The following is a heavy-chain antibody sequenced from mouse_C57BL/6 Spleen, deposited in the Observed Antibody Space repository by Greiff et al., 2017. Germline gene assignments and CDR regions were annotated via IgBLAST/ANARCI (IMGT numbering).Heavy chain of an antibody. D-gene: IGHD2-14*01. Sequence: QVQLQQSGPELVKPGASVKISCKASGYALSSSWMNWVKPRPGKGLEWIGRIYPGDGDTNYNGKFKGKATLTADKSSSTAYMQLSSLTSGDTAVYFCARWAPIGAYWGQGTLVTVSA. CDR3: ARWAPIGAY. CDR2: IYPGDGDT. CDR1: GYALSSSW. V-gene: IGHV1-82*01. J-gene: IGHJ3*01.